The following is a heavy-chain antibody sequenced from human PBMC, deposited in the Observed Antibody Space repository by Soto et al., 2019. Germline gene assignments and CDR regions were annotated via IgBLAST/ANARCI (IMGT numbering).Heavy chain of an antibody. D-gene: IGHD5-12*01. CDR3: AKLRSGYATVGSFDY. Sequence: RLSCGAGEVNIRSCAMHRVSQAPGKGLEWVAVIWHDGSHKYYADSVKGRFTISRDNSKNTLYLQMNSLRAEDTAVYYCAKLRSGYATVGSFDYWGQGTLVTVSS. CDR1: EVNIRSCA. CDR2: IWHDGSHK. V-gene: IGHV3-33*06. J-gene: IGHJ4*02.